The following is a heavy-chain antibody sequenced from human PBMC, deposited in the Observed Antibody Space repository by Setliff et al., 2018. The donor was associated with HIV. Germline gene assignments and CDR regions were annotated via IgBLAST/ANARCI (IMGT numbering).Heavy chain of an antibody. CDR2: IYTTGGT. CDR3: ARHVGISIGGTRGDFDC. D-gene: IGHD6-13*01. Sequence: SETLSLTCNISGVSIPTNYWNWIRQPAGKGLEWIGRIYTTGGTNYNPSLKSRVTTSVDTSKNQFSLRLSSVTAAGTAMYYCARHVGISIGGTRGDFDCWGQGTLVTVSS. J-gene: IGHJ4*02. CDR1: GVSIPTNY. V-gene: IGHV4-4*07.